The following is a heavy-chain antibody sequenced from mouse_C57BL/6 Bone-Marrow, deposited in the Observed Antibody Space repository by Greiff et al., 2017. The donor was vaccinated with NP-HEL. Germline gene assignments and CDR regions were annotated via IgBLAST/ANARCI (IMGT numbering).Heavy chain of an antibody. CDR1: GYTFTGYW. V-gene: IGHV1-9*01. CDR2: ILPGSGST. J-gene: IGHJ3*01. Sequence: QVQLKESGAELMKPGASVKLSCKATGYTFTGYWIEWVKQRPGHGLEWIGEILPGSGSTNYNEKFKGKATFTADTSSNTAYMQLSSLTTEDSAIYYCARREISLRWLLDWFAYWGQGTLVTVSA. CDR3: ARREISLRWLLDWFAY. D-gene: IGHD2-3*01.